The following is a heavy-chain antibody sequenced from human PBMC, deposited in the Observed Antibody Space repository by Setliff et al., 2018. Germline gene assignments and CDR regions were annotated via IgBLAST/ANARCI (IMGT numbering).Heavy chain of an antibody. CDR1: GFIFSGYE. Sequence: GESLKISCVASGFIFSGYEMNWVRQAPGKGLEWISYISTTGSTENYADSVKGRFTVSRDNAENSLYLQMNRLRAEDTAVYYCARVKPFAMDVWGQGTTVTVSS. V-gene: IGHV3-48*03. CDR2: ISTTGSTE. CDR3: ARVKPFAMDV. J-gene: IGHJ6*02.